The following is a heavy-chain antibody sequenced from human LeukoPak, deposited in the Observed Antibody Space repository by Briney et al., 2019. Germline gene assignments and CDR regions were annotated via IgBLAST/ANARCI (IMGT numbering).Heavy chain of an antibody. V-gene: IGHV3-7*01. CDR3: AKGIAVAAIDY. CDR2: IKQDGSEK. J-gene: IGHJ4*02. CDR1: GFTFSSYW. Sequence: HPGGSLRLSCAASGFTFSSYWMSWVRQAPGKGLEWVANIKQDGSEKYYVDSVKGRFTISRDNSKNTLYLQMNSLRAEDTAVYYCAKGIAVAAIDYWGQGTLVTVSS. D-gene: IGHD6-19*01.